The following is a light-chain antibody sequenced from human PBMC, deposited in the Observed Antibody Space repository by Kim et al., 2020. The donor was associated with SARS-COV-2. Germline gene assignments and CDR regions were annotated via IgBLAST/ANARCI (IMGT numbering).Light chain of an antibody. Sequence: ASVGDRVTITCRASEDISNYLAWFQLKPGKAPKLLIYAASALQPGVPSRFSGSGSGTDFTLTVTSLQPEDVATYYCQKCDSAPWTFGQGTKVDIK. CDR2: AAS. CDR3: QKCDSAPWT. J-gene: IGKJ1*01. V-gene: IGKV1-27*01. CDR1: EDISNY.